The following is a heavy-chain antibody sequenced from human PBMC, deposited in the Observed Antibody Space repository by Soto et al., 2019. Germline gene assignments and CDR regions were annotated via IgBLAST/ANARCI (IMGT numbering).Heavy chain of an antibody. J-gene: IGHJ6*02. V-gene: IGHV3-33*01. D-gene: IGHD6-13*01. CDR2: IWNDGSNS. CDR3: ARRQIPPPTRGAANARGGMDV. Sequence: QVQLVESGGGVVQPGRSLRLSCAASGFTFNNYGMHWVRQATGKGLEWLAVIWNDGSNSSYANSVKGRFTISRDNSKNTLYLQMSSLRAEDTAVYYCARRQIPPPTRGAANARGGMDVWGQGTTGTVSS. CDR1: GFTFNNYG.